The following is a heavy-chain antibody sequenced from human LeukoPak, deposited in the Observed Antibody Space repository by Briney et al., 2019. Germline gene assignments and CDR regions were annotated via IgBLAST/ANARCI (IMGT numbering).Heavy chain of an antibody. V-gene: IGHV1-2*02. CDR1: GYTFTGYY. D-gene: IGHD3-10*01. Sequence: GASVKVSCKASGYTFTGYYMHWVRQAPGQGLEWMGWVNPNSGGTNYAQKFQGRVTMTRDTSISTAYMELSRLRSDDTAVYYCARDGSGSYWYFDYWGQGTLVTVSS. CDR3: ARDGSGSYWYFDY. CDR2: VNPNSGGT. J-gene: IGHJ4*02.